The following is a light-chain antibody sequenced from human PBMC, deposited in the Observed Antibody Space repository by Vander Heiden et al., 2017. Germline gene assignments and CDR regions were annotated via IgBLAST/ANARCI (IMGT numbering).Light chain of an antibody. CDR3: QQYGSTSLT. Sequence: EILLTQSPGTLSLSPGERATLSCRASQSITSNYLAWYQQKPGQAPRLLMYGASSRATGIPDRFSGSGSGTDFTLTISRLEPEDFAVYYCQQYGSTSLTFGGGTKVEIK. CDR2: GAS. CDR1: QSITSNY. J-gene: IGKJ4*01. V-gene: IGKV3-20*01.